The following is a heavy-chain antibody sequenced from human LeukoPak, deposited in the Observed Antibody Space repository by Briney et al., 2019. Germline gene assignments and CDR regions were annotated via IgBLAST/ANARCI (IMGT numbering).Heavy chain of an antibody. CDR1: GFTFSSYG. Sequence: GGSLRLSCAASGFTFSSYGMHWVRQAPGKGLEWVAVIWYDGSNKYYADSVKGRFTISRDHSKNTLYLQMNSLRAEDTAVYYCASAVSSGWSYFDYWGQGTLVTVSS. D-gene: IGHD6-19*01. J-gene: IGHJ4*02. CDR2: IWYDGSNK. V-gene: IGHV3-33*01. CDR3: ASAVSSGWSYFDY.